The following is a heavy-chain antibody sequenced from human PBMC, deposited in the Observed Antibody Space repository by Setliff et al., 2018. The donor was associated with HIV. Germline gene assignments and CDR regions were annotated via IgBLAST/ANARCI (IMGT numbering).Heavy chain of an antibody. V-gene: IGHV4-59*08. CDR3: ARHQVIPTVIGAFDI. Sequence: SETLSLTCTASGDSISSYYWNWIRQPPGKALEWIGYIYYGSTHYNPSFEGRVTISVDTSKNHFSLKLSSVTAADTAVYYCARHQVIPTVIGAFDIWAKGQWSPSPQ. CDR1: GDSISSYY. J-gene: IGHJ3*02. CDR2: IYYGST. D-gene: IGHD3-16*02.